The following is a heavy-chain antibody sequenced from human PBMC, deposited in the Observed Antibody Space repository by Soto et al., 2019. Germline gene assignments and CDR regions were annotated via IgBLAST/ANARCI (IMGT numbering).Heavy chain of an antibody. D-gene: IGHD6-25*01. CDR1: GFSLSTYA. Sequence: QVHLVEFGGGVVQPGGSLRLSCAASGFSLSTYAMHWVRQAPGKGLQWVAVISSDGSGKYYADSVKGRFTISRDNSKNALYLQQISLRTEATGVYYCPRATASPSLPLPDFYYALHVWGQGNTVTVSS. CDR3: PRATASPSLPLPDFYYALHV. CDR2: ISSDGSGK. J-gene: IGHJ6*02. V-gene: IGHV3-30-3*01.